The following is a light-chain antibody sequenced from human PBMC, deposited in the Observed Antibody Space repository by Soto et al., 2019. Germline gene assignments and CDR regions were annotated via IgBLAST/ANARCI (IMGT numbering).Light chain of an antibody. CDR1: QGINIA. Sequence: AIQLTQSPSSLSAFVGDRVTVTCRASQGINIALAWYQQKPGKPPKLLIYDASSLESGVPSRFSGSRSGPDFTLTISSLQPEDFATYYCQQFNSFPFTFGQGTKLEIK. V-gene: IGKV1-13*02. CDR2: DAS. J-gene: IGKJ2*01. CDR3: QQFNSFPFT.